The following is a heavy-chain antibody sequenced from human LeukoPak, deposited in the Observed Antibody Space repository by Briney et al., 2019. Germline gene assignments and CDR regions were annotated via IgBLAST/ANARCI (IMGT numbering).Heavy chain of an antibody. CDR2: IYYSGST. V-gene: IGHV4-39*01. Sequence: SETLSLTCTVSGGSINSSDYYWGWIRQPPGQGLEWIGNIYYSGSTYYNPSLKSRVTISVDTSKNQFSLRLSSVTAADTAVYFCARRGSGWTDCFDPWGQGTLVTVSS. CDR3: ARRGSGWTDCFDP. D-gene: IGHD6-19*01. CDR1: GGSINSSDYY. J-gene: IGHJ5*02.